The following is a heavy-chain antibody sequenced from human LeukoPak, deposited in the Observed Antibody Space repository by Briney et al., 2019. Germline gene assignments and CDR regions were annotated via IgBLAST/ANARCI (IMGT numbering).Heavy chain of an antibody. CDR2: INHSRST. Sequence: SETLSLTCADYVGSFSGYYWSWIRESPRKGLEWIGEINHSRSTNYSPSLKSRVTISVDTSKNQFSLKLSSVTAADTAVYYCARGDGQQQLVLVYWGQGTLVTVSS. J-gene: IGHJ4*02. CDR3: ARGDGQQQLVLVY. V-gene: IGHV4-34*01. D-gene: IGHD6-13*01. CDR1: VGSFSGYY.